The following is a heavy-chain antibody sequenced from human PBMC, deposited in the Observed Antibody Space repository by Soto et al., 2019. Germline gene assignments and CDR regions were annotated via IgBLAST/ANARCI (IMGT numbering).Heavy chain of an antibody. CDR2: IIPIFGTA. Sequence: GASVKVSCKASGGTFSSYAISWVRQAPGQGLEWMGGIIPIFGTANYAQKFQGRVTITADKSTSTAYMELSSLRSEDTAVYYCASKYSSGLFYLDYWGQGTLVTVSS. D-gene: IGHD6-19*01. CDR3: ASKYSSGLFYLDY. V-gene: IGHV1-69*06. J-gene: IGHJ4*02. CDR1: GGTFSSYA.